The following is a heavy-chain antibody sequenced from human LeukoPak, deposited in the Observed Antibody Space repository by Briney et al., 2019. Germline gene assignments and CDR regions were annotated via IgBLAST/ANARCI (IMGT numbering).Heavy chain of an antibody. J-gene: IGHJ4*02. CDR3: AREVHDY. Sequence: ASVKVSCKASGYTFTSYYTHWVRQAPGQGLEWMGIIKPSGGSTLYAQKFQGRVTVTSDMSTSTVYVELSSLRSENTAVYYCAREVHDYWGQGTLVTVSS. D-gene: IGHD5/OR15-5a*01. CDR2: IKPSGGST. V-gene: IGHV1-46*01. CDR1: GYTFTSYY.